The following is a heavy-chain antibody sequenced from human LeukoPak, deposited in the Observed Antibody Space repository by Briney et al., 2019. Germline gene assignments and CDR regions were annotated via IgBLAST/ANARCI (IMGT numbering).Heavy chain of an antibody. J-gene: IGHJ4*02. CDR2: INHSGST. D-gene: IGHD3-10*01. CDR3: ARGDLRGDY. CDR1: GGSFSDYY. Sequence: SETLSRTCAVYGGSFSDYYWSWIRQPPGKGLEWIGEINHSGSTNYSPSLKSRVTISVDTSKSQFSLKLTSVTAADTAVYYCARGDLRGDYWGQGVLVTVSS. V-gene: IGHV4-34*01.